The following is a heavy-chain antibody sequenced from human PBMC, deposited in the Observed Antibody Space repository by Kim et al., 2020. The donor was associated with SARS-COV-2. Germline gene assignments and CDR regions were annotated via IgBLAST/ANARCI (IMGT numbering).Heavy chain of an antibody. CDR3: ARGGITMVRGGDY. CDR2: ISSSSSYT. CDR1: GFTFSDYY. V-gene: IGHV3-11*05. Sequence: GGSLRLSCAASGFTFSDYYMSWIRQAPGKGLEWVSYISSSSSYTNYADSVKGRFTISRDNAKNSLYLQMNSLRAEDTAVYYCARGGITMVRGGDYWGQGTLVTVSS. J-gene: IGHJ4*02. D-gene: IGHD3-10*01.